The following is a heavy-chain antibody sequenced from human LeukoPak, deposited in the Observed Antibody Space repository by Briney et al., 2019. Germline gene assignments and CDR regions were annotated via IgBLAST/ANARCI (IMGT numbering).Heavy chain of an antibody. D-gene: IGHD5-24*01. V-gene: IGHV3-48*03. J-gene: IGHJ4*02. CDR3: AKYYRWLQGFFDY. CDR1: GFTFSSYE. Sequence: SGGSLRLSCAASGFTFSSYEMNWVRQAPGKGLEWVSYISSSGSTIYYADSVKGRFTISRDNSKNSLYLQMNSLRAEDTAVYYCAKYYRWLQGFFDYWGQGTLVTVSS. CDR2: ISSSGSTI.